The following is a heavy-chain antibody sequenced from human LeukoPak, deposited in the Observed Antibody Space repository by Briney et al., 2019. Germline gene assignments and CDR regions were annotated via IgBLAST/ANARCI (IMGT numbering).Heavy chain of an antibody. J-gene: IGHJ6*03. D-gene: IGHD5-12*01. Sequence: PGGSLRLSCAASGFTFSSYGMHWVRQAPGKGLEWVAVIWYDGSNKYYADSVKGRFTISRDNSKNTLYLQMNSLRAEDTAVYYCAKGVDIYYMDVWGKGTTVTVSS. V-gene: IGHV3-33*06. CDR1: GFTFSSYG. CDR3: AKGVDIYYMDV. CDR2: IWYDGSNK.